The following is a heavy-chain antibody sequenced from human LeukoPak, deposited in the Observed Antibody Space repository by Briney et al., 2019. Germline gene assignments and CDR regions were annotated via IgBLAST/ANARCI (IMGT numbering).Heavy chain of an antibody. J-gene: IGHJ5*02. CDR2: IIPIFGTA. D-gene: IGHD6-19*01. Sequence: ASVKVSFKASGGTFSSYAISWVRQAPGQGLEWMGGIIPIFGTANYAQKFQGRVTITADESTSTAYMELSSLRSEDTAVYYCARTSWLVENWFDPWGQGTLVTVSS. CDR3: ARTSWLVENWFDP. CDR1: GGTFSSYA. V-gene: IGHV1-69*13.